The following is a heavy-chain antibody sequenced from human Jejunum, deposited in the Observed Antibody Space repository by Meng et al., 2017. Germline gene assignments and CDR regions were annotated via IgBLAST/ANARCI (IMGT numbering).Heavy chain of an antibody. CDR1: GASISSGFW. Sequence: QVQLKESGPGLVGPSGTLPLTCAVSGASISSGFWWSWVRQPPGKGLGWIGEIHHGGDTNYNPSLKSRVTISVDKSNNQYSLRLTSVTAADTAMYYCARNGAYSADHWGQGTLVTISS. CDR2: IHHGGDT. D-gene: IGHD2-15*01. V-gene: IGHV4-4*02. CDR3: ARNGAYSADH. J-gene: IGHJ4*02.